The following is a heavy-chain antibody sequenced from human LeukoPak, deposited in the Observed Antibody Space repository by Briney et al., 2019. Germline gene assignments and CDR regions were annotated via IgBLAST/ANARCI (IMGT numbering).Heavy chain of an antibody. V-gene: IGHV3-48*01. CDR2: IDTSSTTM. CDR3: ARVAGTYFDF. J-gene: IGHJ4*02. Sequence: GGSLRLSCVASGFTFSSYDMNWVRQAPGKGLEWVSHIDTSSTTMYYADLVKGRFTISRDNAKNSLYLQLNSLRAEDTAVYYCARVAGTYFDFWGQGTLVTVSS. CDR1: GFTFSSYD.